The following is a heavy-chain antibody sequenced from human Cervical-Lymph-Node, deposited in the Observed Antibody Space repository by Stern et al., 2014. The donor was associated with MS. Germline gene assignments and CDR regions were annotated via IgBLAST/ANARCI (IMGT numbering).Heavy chain of an antibody. V-gene: IGHV3-30*18. CDR1: GFTFSLYD. CDR3: AKDPRIYDSFGYPDA. Sequence: VQLVESGGGVVQPGRSLRLSCAASGFTFSLYDMHWVRQAPGKGLEWVAALSNDGDNKFYTDPVKRRSTLSRGNSKRILHLTSNSLRPEDTAIYYFAKDPRIYDSFGYPDAWGQGTVGTVSS. CDR2: LSNDGDNK. D-gene: IGHD3-22*01. J-gene: IGHJ5*02.